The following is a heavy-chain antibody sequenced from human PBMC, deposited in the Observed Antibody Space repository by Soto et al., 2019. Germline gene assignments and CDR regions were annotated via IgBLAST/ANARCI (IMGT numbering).Heavy chain of an antibody. CDR2: IKQDGSEK. CDR1: GFTFSSYW. V-gene: IGHV3-7*01. J-gene: IGHJ3*02. CDR3: ARVTIVVVVEPWEAFDI. D-gene: IGHD2-15*01. Sequence: GGSLRLSCAASGFTFSSYWMSWVRQAPGKGLEWVANIKQDGSEKYYVDSVKGRFTISRDNAKNSLYLQMNSLRAEDTAVYYCARVTIVVVVEPWEAFDIWGQGTMVTVSS.